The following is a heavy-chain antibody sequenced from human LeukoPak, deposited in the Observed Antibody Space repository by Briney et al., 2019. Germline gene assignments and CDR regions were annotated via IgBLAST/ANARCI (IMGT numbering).Heavy chain of an antibody. D-gene: IGHD5-18*01. CDR3: AKDHLFRGYSYGPLGY. V-gene: IGHV3-30*18. CDR2: ISYDGSNK. CDR1: GFTFSSYG. J-gene: IGHJ4*02. Sequence: GGSLRLSCAASGFTFSSYGMHWVRQAPGKGLEWVAVISYDGSNKYYADSVKGRFTISRDNSKNTLYLQMNSLRAEDTAVYYCAKDHLFRGYSYGPLGYWGQGTLVTVSS.